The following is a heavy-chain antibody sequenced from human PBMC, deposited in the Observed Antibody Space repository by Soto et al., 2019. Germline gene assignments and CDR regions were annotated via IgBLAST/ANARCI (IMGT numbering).Heavy chain of an antibody. V-gene: IGHV1-69*02. Sequence: ASVKVSCKASGGTFSSYTISWVRQAPGQGLEWMGRIIPTLGIANYAQKFQGRVTITADKSTSTAYMELSSLRSEDTAVYYCARGPLTVGPYYCDSSGYWPYWGQGTLVTVSS. CDR2: IIPTLGIA. J-gene: IGHJ4*02. CDR1: GGTFSSYT. CDR3: ARGPLTVGPYYCDSSGYWPY. D-gene: IGHD3-22*01.